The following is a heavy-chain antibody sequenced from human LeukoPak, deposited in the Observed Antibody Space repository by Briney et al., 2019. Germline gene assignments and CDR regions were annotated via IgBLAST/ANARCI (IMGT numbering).Heavy chain of an antibody. CDR1: GGSFSGYN. V-gene: IGHV4-34*01. CDR2: IYHSRST. Sequence: PSDTLSLTCAVLGGSFSGYNWSWIPEPPGKGLECVGEIYHSRSTNYNPSLKSLDTISVDTPKNQFSLKLCSVTAADTAVYFCARGAVRSSLYYFDYWGQGTLVTVSS. J-gene: IGHJ4*02. CDR3: ARGAVRSSLYYFDY. D-gene: IGHD6-6*01.